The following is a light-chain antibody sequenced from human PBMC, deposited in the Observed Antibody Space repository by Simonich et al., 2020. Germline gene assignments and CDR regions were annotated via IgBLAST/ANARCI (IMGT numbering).Light chain of an antibody. J-gene: IGKJ4*01. V-gene: IGKV3-11*01. CDR1: KSVSSY. CDR3: QQRSNWPLT. CDR2: DAS. Sequence: EIVMTQSPATLSFSPGERATLSCGASKSVSSYLDWYHRKPGKAPRLLIYDASSRATGIPARFSGSGSGTDFTLTISSLEPEDFAVYYCQQRSNWPLTFGGGTKVEIK.